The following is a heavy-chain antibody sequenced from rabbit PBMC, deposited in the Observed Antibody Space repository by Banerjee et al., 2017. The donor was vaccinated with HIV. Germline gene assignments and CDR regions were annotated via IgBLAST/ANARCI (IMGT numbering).Heavy chain of an antibody. J-gene: IGHJ4*01. V-gene: IGHV1S40*01. CDR1: GFSLSGYT. CDR2: IYTGDGNT. D-gene: IGHD1-1*01. CDR3: VRSYVNGGYPYYWNL. Sequence: QSLEESGGDLVKPEGSLTLTCTASGFSLSGYTMCWVRQAPGKGLEWIACIYTGDGNTYYASWAKGRFTISKTSSTTVTLQMTSLTAADTANYFCVRSYVNGGYPYYWNLWGPGTLVTVS.